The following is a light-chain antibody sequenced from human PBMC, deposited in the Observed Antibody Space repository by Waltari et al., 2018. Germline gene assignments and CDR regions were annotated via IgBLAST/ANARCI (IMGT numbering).Light chain of an antibody. CDR3: QHYNSAPYS. CDR2: KAS. CDR1: QSISSW. Sequence: DSQMTQSPSSLSASVGDKVTITCQASQSISSWLVWYQQKPGKAPKPLIDKASSLESGVPSRFSGSGSGTDFTLTISGLQPEDFAIYYCQHYNSAPYSFGQGTTVEIK. J-gene: IGKJ2*03. V-gene: IGKV1-5*01.